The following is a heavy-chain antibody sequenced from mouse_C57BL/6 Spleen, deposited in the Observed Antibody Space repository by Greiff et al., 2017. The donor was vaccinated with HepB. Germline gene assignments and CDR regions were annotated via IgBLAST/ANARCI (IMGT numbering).Heavy chain of an antibody. CDR1: GYTFTSHW. D-gene: IGHD3-2*02. V-gene: IGHV1-56*01. Sequence: VQLQQSGPELVRPGASVKISCKAPGYTFTSHWMQWVRQRPGQGLARTGEIFPGSGSTYYNEKFKGKATLTVGTSSSTTCMQPSSLTSEDSAVYFCARSGAAQATFAYWGQGTLVTVAA. CDR3: ARSGAAQATFAY. J-gene: IGHJ3*01. CDR2: IFPGSGST.